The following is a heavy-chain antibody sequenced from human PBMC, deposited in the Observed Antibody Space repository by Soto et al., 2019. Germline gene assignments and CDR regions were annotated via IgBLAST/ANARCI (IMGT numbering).Heavy chain of an antibody. Sequence: SETLSLTCTVSGGSIISYYWSWIRQPPGKGLEWIGYIYYSGSTNYNPSLKSRVTISVDTSKNQFSLKLSSVTAADTAVYYCASDTAPTDHAFDIWGQGTMVTVSS. V-gene: IGHV4-59*01. CDR2: IYYSGST. CDR1: GGSIISYY. J-gene: IGHJ3*02. D-gene: IGHD4-17*01. CDR3: ASDTAPTDHAFDI.